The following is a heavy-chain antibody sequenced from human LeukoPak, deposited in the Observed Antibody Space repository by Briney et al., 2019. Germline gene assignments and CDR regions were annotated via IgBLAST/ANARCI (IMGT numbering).Heavy chain of an antibody. CDR2: INHSGST. J-gene: IGHJ5*02. Sequence: SETLSLTCTVSGYFISSGYYWGWIRQPPGKGLEWIGEINHSGSTNYNPSLKSRVTISVDTSKNQFSLKLSSVTAADTAVYYCARRSYRLRSSGSYFPRAALAWFDPWGQGTLVTVSS. CDR1: GYFISSGYY. D-gene: IGHD3-10*02. CDR3: ARRSYRLRSSGSYFPRAALAWFDP. V-gene: IGHV4-38-2*02.